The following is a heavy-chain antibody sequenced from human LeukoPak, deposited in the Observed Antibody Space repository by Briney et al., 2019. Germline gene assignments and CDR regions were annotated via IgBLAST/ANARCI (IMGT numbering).Heavy chain of an antibody. Sequence: GGSLRLSCAASGFAFSGFWMHWVRQPPGKGPVWVARINTDGTTTTYADSVKGRFTISRDTAKNTLYLQMNSLRPDDTAVYYCARDLAYCRRSNCHRPVYWGQGTLVTVSS. D-gene: IGHD2-15*01. V-gene: IGHV3-74*01. CDR3: ARDLAYCRRSNCHRPVY. J-gene: IGHJ4*02. CDR1: GFAFSGFW. CDR2: INTDGTTT.